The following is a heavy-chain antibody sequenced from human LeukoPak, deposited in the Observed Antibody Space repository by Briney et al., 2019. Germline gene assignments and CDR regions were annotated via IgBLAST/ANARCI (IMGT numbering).Heavy chain of an antibody. J-gene: IGHJ4*02. Sequence: GGSLRLSCAASGFTFSSYSMNWVRQAPGKGLEWVSSISSSSSYIYYADSVKGRFTISRDNAKNSLYLRMNSLRAEDTAVYYCARPQTYSSSWYDYWGQGTLVTVSS. CDR2: ISSSSSYI. D-gene: IGHD6-13*01. V-gene: IGHV3-21*04. CDR1: GFTFSSYS. CDR3: ARPQTYSSSWYDY.